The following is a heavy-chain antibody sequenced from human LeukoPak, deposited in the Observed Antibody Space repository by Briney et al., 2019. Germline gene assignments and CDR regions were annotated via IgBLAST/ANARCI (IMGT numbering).Heavy chain of an antibody. J-gene: IGHJ5*02. CDR1: GFTFSSYR. CDR2: INSDGSRT. Sequence: GGSLRLSCAASGFTFSSYRMHWVRLAPGKGLLWVSRINSDGSRTSYADSVKGRFTISRDNAKNTLYLQMNSLRAEDTAVYYCARTIYSSSSKGFDPWGQGTLVTVSS. V-gene: IGHV3-74*01. D-gene: IGHD6-6*01. CDR3: ARTIYSSSSKGFDP.